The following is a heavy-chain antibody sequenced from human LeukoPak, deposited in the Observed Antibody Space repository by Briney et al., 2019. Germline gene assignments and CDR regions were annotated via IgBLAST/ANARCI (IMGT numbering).Heavy chain of an antibody. J-gene: IGHJ4*02. Sequence: PGGSLRLSCAASGFTFSSYGMHWVRQAPGKGLEWVAVIWYDGSNKYYADSVKGRFTISRDNSKNTLYLQMNSLRAEDTAVYYCARAKADCSGGSCYGNYFDYRGQGTLVTVSS. CDR3: ARAKADCSGGSCYGNYFDY. CDR1: GFTFSSYG. V-gene: IGHV3-33*01. CDR2: IWYDGSNK. D-gene: IGHD2-15*01.